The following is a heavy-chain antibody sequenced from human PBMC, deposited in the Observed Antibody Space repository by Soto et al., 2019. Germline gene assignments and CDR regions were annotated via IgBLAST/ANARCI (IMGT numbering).Heavy chain of an antibody. CDR3: ARRPSQKRITMVRGVILGDWFDP. D-gene: IGHD3-10*01. CDR1: GYTFTSYA. J-gene: IGHJ5*02. V-gene: IGHV1-3*01. Sequence: QVQLVQSGAEVKKPGASVKVSCKASGYTFTSYAMHWVRQAPGQRLEWMGWINAGNGNTKYSQKFQGRVTITRDTSASTAYMELSSLRSEDTAVYYCARRPSQKRITMVRGVILGDWFDPWGQGTLVTVSS. CDR2: INAGNGNT.